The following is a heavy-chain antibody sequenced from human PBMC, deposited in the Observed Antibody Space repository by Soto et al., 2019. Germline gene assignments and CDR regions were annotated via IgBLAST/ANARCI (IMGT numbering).Heavy chain of an antibody. CDR1: GGSVSSGSYY. J-gene: IGHJ3*02. CDR2: IYYSGST. D-gene: IGHD3-22*01. V-gene: IGHV4-61*01. Sequence: SETLSLSCPVSGGSVSSGSYYWSCIRQPPGKGLEWIGYIYYSGSTNYNSSLKSRVTISVDTSKNQFSLKLTSVTAADTGVYYCARDRGYYDSSGYLKAFDIWGQGTMVTVSS. CDR3: ARDRGYYDSSGYLKAFDI.